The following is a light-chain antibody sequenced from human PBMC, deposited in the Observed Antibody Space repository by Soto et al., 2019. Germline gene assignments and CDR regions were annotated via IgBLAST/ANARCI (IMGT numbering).Light chain of an antibody. CDR1: QNVRSW. V-gene: IGKV1-5*03. CDR2: KAS. J-gene: IGKJ1*01. CDR3: QQYNTYGS. Sequence: DVQMTQSPSTLSASVGDTVTITCRASQNVRSWLAWYQQKPGKAPKLLVYKASTLESGVPSRFSGSGSGTEFTLTISSLQPDDFATYYCQQYNTYGSFGQGTKVDIK.